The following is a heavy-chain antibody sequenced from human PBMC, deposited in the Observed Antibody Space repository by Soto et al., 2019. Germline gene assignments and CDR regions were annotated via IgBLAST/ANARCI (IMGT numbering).Heavy chain of an antibody. CDR2: ISLYSDGT. D-gene: IGHD2-2*01. V-gene: IGHV1-18*01. J-gene: IGHJ5*02. CDR1: GYTFSNYG. CDR3: ARVVPGAEAWFGT. Sequence: QVQLVQSGCEVKRPGASVKVSCKTSGYTFSNYGITWVRQAPGQPLEWLGWISLYSDGTNYAQKFQGRVSMTTATSTTTAYMELRSLRSDDTAVYYCARVVPGAEAWFGTWGQGTLVTVSS.